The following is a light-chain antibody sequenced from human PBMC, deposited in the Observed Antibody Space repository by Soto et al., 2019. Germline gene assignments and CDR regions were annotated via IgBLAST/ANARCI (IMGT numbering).Light chain of an antibody. CDR2: GAS. J-gene: IGKJ4*01. Sequence: EVFLTQSPGTVSLSPGDTATLSCRASQSIRNNVLGWYQQRFGQAPRLLIFGASNRATGIPDRFTGSGTGTDFTLTISRVEPEDFAVYYCQQYGYSPTFGGGTKVEIK. V-gene: IGKV3-20*01. CDR1: QSIRNNV. CDR3: QQYGYSPT.